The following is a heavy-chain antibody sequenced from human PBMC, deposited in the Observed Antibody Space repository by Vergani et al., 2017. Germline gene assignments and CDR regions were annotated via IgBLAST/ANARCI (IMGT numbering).Heavy chain of an antibody. CDR2: IYPGDSDT. CDR3: ARSPPEMATIRGFDY. V-gene: IGHV5-51*03. J-gene: IGHJ4*02. D-gene: IGHD5-24*01. Sequence: EVQLVQSGAEVKKPGGSLKISCKGSGSRFTSYWIGWVRQMPGKGLEWMGIIYPGDSDTRYSPSFRGQVTISADKSINTAYLQWSSLKASDTAMYYCARSPPEMATIRGFDYWGQGTLVTVSS. CDR1: GSRFTSYW.